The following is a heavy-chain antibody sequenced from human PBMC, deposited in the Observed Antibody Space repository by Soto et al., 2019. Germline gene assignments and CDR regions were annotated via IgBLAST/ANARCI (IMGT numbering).Heavy chain of an antibody. CDR1: GGSISSRGYY. CDR2: IYYSGST. V-gene: IGHV4-39*01. CDR3: ATSNWFDP. Sequence: QLPLQESGPGLVKPSETLSLTCTVSGGSISSRGYYWGWIRQPPGKGLEWIGTIYYSGSTYYNPSLKSRVTISADTSKNQFSLKLSSVTAADTAVYYCATSNWFDPWGQGTLVTVSS. J-gene: IGHJ5*02.